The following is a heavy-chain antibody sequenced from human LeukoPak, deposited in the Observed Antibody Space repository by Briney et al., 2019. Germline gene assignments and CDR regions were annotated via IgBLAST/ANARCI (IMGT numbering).Heavy chain of an antibody. Sequence: SETLSLTCTVSGGSISSYYWSWVRQPPGKGLEWIGYIYYSGSTNYNPSLKSRVTISVDTSKNQFSLKLSSVTAADTAVYYCARPDGEMATINWGQGTLVTVSS. CDR2: IYYSGST. CDR3: ARPDGEMATIN. J-gene: IGHJ4*02. V-gene: IGHV4-59*08. CDR1: GGSISSYY. D-gene: IGHD5-24*01.